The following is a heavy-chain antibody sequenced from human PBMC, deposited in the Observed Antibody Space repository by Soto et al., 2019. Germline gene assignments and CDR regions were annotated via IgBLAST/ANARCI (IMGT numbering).Heavy chain of an antibody. D-gene: IGHD1-26*01. CDR3: ATSSPGRIYYYYYMDV. CDR2: ISGSGGST. V-gene: IGHV3-23*01. J-gene: IGHJ6*03. CDR1: GFTFSSYA. Sequence: GGSLRLSCAASGFTFSSYAMSWVRQAPGKGLEWVSAISGSGGSTYYADSVKGRFTISRDNSKNTLYLQMNSLRAEDTAVYYCATSSPGRIYYYYYMDVWGKGTTVTVSS.